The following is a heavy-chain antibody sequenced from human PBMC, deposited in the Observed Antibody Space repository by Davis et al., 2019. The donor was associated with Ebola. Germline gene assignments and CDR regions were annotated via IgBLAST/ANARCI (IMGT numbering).Heavy chain of an antibody. D-gene: IGHD6-6*01. J-gene: IGHJ4*02. CDR2: IYPDDSET. V-gene: IGHV5-51*01. CDR3: VRSRPGDY. Sequence: GESLKISCQGSGYSFTNYWIGWVRQMPGKGLEWMGIIYPDDSETRYSPSFQGQVTISVDKSINTAYLQWSSLKASDSAMYYCVRSRPGDYWGQGTLVTVSS. CDR1: GYSFTNYW.